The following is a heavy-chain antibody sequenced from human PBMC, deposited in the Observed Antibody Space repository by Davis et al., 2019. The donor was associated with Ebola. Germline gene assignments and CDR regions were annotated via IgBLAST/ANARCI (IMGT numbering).Heavy chain of an antibody. Sequence: GESLKISCAASGFTFSSYWMHWVRQAPGKGLEWVSAISGSGGSIYYADSVKGRFTISRDNAKNSLYLQMNSLRAEDTAVYYCARFLRQKAWISGYYYYGMDVWGQGTTVTVSS. CDR3: ARFLRQKAWISGYYYYGMDV. CDR1: GFTFSSYW. V-gene: IGHV3-21*04. CDR2: ISGSGGSI. D-gene: IGHD2-2*03. J-gene: IGHJ6*02.